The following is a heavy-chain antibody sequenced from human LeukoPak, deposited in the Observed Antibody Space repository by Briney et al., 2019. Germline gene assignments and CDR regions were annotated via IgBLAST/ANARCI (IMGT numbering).Heavy chain of an antibody. CDR3: ARWHSHGRYFDY. D-gene: IGHD2-21*01. V-gene: IGHV4-59*01. CDR1: GGSIRNYY. Sequence: SETLSLTCTVSGGSIRNYYWNWIRQPPGQGLEWIGYTSDSGNTDYKPSLKSRVTISVDTSKNQFSPKLTSAIAADTAVYYCARWHSHGRYFDYWGQGALDTVSS. J-gene: IGHJ4*02. CDR2: TSDSGNT.